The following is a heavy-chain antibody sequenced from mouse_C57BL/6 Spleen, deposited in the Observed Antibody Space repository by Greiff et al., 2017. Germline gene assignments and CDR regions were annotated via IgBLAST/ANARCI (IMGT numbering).Heavy chain of an antibody. V-gene: IGHV2-2*01. CDR1: GFSLTSYG. Sequence: VQLKESGPGLVQPSQSLSITCTVSGFSLTSYGVHWVRQSPGKGLEWLGVIWSGGSTDYNAAFISRLSISKDNSKSQVFFKMNSLQADDTAIYYCARGPNWEFAYWGQGTLVTVSA. CDR3: ARGPNWEFAY. J-gene: IGHJ3*01. D-gene: IGHD4-1*01. CDR2: IWSGGST.